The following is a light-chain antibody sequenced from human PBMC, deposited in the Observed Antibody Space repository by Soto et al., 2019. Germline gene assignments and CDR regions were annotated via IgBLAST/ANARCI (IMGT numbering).Light chain of an antibody. CDR2: GAS. V-gene: IGKV3-15*01. CDR1: QSVSSY. Sequence: IVLTQSPATLSLSLLERATLSCGASQSVSSYLAWYQQKPGQAPRLLIYGASIRATGVPATFSGSGSGTEFTLSISSLQSEHLGVYYCQQDSSWPLTFGGGTKVDIK. J-gene: IGKJ4*01. CDR3: QQDSSWPLT.